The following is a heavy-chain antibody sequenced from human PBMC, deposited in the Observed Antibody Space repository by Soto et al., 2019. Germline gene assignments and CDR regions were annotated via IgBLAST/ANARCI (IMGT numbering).Heavy chain of an antibody. J-gene: IGHJ4*02. CDR1: GFSLSTSGVG. CDR2: IYWDDSK. CDR3: AQKRPEDWLFDS. D-gene: IGHD3-9*01. Sequence: QITLKESGPTLVRPTQTVTLTCAFSGFSLSTSGVGVGWIRQPPGKALEWLAVIYWDDSKHYSPSLRSRLTITNDTSKNQVLLTMTNMDPMDSGSYYCAQKRPEDWLFDSWGQGTLVTVSS. V-gene: IGHV2-5*02.